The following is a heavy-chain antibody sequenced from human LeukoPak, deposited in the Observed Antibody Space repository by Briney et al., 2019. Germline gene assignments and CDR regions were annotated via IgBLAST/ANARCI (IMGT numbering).Heavy chain of an antibody. Sequence: SVKVSCKASGGTFSSYAISWVRQAPGQGLEWMGGIIPIFGTASYAQKFQGRVTITADKSTSTAYMELSSLRSEDTAVYYCASAGSYYYGMDVWGKGTTVTVSS. J-gene: IGHJ6*04. CDR2: IIPIFGTA. CDR1: GGTFSSYA. CDR3: ASAGSYYYGMDV. V-gene: IGHV1-69*06.